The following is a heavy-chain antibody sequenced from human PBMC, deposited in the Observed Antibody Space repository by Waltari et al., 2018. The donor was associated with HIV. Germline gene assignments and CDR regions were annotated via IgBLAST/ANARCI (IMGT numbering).Heavy chain of an antibody. J-gene: IGHJ6*02. V-gene: IGHV3-15*01. CDR3: TTLVLLGVGMDV. D-gene: IGHD3-10*01. CDR1: GFTFSNAW. Sequence: VESGGGLVKPGGSLRLSCAASGFTFSNAWMSWVRQAPGKGLEWVGRIKSKTDGGTTDYAAPVKGRFTISRDDSKNTLYLQMNSLKTEDTAVYYCTTLVLLGVGMDVWGQGTTVTVSS. CDR2: IKSKTDGGTT.